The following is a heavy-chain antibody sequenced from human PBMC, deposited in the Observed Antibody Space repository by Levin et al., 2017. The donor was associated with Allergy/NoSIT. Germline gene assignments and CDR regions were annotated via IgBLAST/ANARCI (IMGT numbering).Heavy chain of an antibody. CDR2: INQDGTQK. J-gene: IGHJ4*02. CDR3: ARMMTGDFDY. Sequence: GGSLRLSCAPSGLTLSSYWMGWVRQAPGKGLEWVANINQDGTQKYYGDSVKGRFTISRDNAQNSLHLQMDSLSADDAAIYQCARMMTGDFDYWGQGALVTVSS. D-gene: IGHD3-16*01. CDR1: GLTLSSYW. V-gene: IGHV3-7*01.